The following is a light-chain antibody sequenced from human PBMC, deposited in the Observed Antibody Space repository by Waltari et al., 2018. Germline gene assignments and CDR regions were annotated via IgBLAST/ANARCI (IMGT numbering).Light chain of an antibody. CDR3: QTYETSLTGPGV. Sequence: QPVLTQPPSVSGAPGPPVTISCTGSFSNIGARYGPQWYQLRPGSSPNLPIFGNNNRPSGVPDRFSASRSGASASLVITGLQAEDEADYYCQTYETSLTGPGVFGGGTRLTVL. CDR2: GNN. V-gene: IGLV1-40*01. CDR1: FSNIGARYG. J-gene: IGLJ2*01.